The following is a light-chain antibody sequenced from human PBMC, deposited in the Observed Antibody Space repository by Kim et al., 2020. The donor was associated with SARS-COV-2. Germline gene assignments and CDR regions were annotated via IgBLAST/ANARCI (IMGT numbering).Light chain of an antibody. J-gene: IGLJ2*01. Sequence: GQSVTISCTGTSSDVGNYNYRSWYQQHPGKAPKLMIYEVTKRPSGVPDRFSGSRSGNTASLTVSGLRADDEADYYCSSYAGSNKVVFGGGTKLTVL. CDR2: EVT. CDR3: SSYAGSNKVV. CDR1: SSDVGNYNY. V-gene: IGLV2-8*01.